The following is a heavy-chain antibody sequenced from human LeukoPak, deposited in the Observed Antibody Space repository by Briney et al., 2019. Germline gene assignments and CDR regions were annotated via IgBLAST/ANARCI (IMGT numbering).Heavy chain of an antibody. V-gene: IGHV3-11*01. Sequence: GGSLRLSCAASGFTFSDYYMSWIRQAPGKGLEWVSYISSSGSTIYYADSVKGRFTISRDNAKNSLYLQMNSLRAEDTAVYYCARSYGGYYDFWSGYSDRNWFDPWGQGTLVTVSS. CDR3: ARSYGGYYDFWSGYSDRNWFDP. D-gene: IGHD3-3*01. CDR2: ISSSGSTI. J-gene: IGHJ5*02. CDR1: GFTFSDYY.